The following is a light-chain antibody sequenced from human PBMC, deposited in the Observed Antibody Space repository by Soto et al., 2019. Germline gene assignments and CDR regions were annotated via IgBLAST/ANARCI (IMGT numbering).Light chain of an antibody. CDR1: QSLLHSNGYNY. Sequence: DIVMTQSPLSLPVTPGEPASISCRSSQSLLHSNGYNYVDWYLQKPGQSPHLLITLGSHRASGVPDRFSGTGSGTDFTLTISRVEAEDVGVYYCMQALQAPLTFGGGTKVEIK. CDR2: LGS. CDR3: MQALQAPLT. J-gene: IGKJ4*01. V-gene: IGKV2-28*01.